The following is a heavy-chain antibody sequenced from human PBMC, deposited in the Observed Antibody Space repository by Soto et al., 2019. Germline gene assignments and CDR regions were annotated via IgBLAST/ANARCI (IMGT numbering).Heavy chain of an antibody. CDR3: GGGVEGGRIAAAYYYYYYYMAV. CDR1: GYTFTSYD. D-gene: IGHD6-13*01. V-gene: IGHV1-8*01. CDR2: MNPNSGNT. Sequence: ASVKVSCKASGYTFTSYDINWVRQATGQGLEWMGWMNPNSGNTGYAQKFQGRVTMTRNTSISTAYMELSSLRSEDTAVYYCGGGVEGGRIAAAYYYYYYYMAVWGKGTTVTVSS. J-gene: IGHJ6*03.